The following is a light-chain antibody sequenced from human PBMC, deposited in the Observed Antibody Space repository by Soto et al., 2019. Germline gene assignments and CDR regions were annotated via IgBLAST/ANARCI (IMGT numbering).Light chain of an antibody. Sequence: QSALTQPRSVSGSPGQSVTIYCTGTSSDVGGYNYVSWYQQHPGKAPKLMIYDVSKRPSGVPDRFSGSKSGNTASLTISGLQAEDEADYYCCSYAGSYTHSVFGTGTKLTVL. CDR2: DVS. CDR1: SSDVGGYNY. CDR3: CSYAGSYTHSV. J-gene: IGLJ1*01. V-gene: IGLV2-11*01.